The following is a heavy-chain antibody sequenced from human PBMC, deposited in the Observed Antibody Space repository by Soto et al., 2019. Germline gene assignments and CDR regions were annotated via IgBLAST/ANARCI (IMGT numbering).Heavy chain of an antibody. J-gene: IGHJ4*02. CDR1: GYTFTNYY. Sequence: QVQLVQSGAEVKKPGASVKVSCKASGYTFTNYYVHWVRQAPGQGLEWMGRIHPRGGGTIFAQKFRSRLNITRDTSASTVYKELSSLSSEYTAVYYCARDNNRWSFDYWGQGTLVPVSS. D-gene: IGHD1-1*01. V-gene: IGHV1-46*01. CDR3: ARDNNRWSFDY. CDR2: IHPRGGGT.